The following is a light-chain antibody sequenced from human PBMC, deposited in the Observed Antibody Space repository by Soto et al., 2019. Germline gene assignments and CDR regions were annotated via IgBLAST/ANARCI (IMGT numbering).Light chain of an antibody. CDR3: QHYGSSPRGT. J-gene: IGKJ1*01. CDR1: QSVSSNY. CDR2: GAS. V-gene: IGKV3-20*01. Sequence: IVLTQSPGTLSLSPGERATLSCWASQSVSSNYLAWYQQKPGQAPRLLTYGASSRATGISDRFSGSGSGTYFTLTISRLEPEDFAVYYCQHYGSSPRGTFGQGTKVEI.